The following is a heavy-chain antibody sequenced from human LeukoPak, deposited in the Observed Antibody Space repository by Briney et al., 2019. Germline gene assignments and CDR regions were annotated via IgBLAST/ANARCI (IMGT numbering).Heavy chain of an antibody. J-gene: IGHJ4*02. V-gene: IGHV4-39*01. CDR1: GGSISSSSYN. D-gene: IGHD2/OR15-2a*01. CDR3: ARFNSTYYYYDY. CDR2: VYYSGST. Sequence: SETLSLTCTVSGGSISSSSYNWGWIRQPPGKGLEWIGSVYYSGSTYYNPSLKSRVTMSVDTSKNQFSLKLSSVTAADTAVYYCARFNSTYYYYDYWGQGTLVTVSS.